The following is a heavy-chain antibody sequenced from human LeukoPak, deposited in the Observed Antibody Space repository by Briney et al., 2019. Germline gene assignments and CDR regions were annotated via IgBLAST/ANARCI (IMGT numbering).Heavy chain of an antibody. D-gene: IGHD5-12*01. CDR2: IGISSGNT. CDR1: GFNLIDYS. Sequence: GGSLRLSCAASGFNLIDYSMNWVRQAPGKGLEWISYIGISSGNTKYADSVKGRFTISRDKARNSLYLQMNSLRVEDTAVYYCARDHRYAFDNWGHGTLVTVSS. J-gene: IGHJ4*01. V-gene: IGHV3-48*01. CDR3: ARDHRYAFDN.